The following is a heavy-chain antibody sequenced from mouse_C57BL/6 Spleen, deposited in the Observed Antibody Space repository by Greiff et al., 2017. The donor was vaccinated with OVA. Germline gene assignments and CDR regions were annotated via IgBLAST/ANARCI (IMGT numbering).Heavy chain of an antibody. CDR1: GFSLTSYG. V-gene: IGHV2-2*01. J-gene: IGHJ2*01. Sequence: VMLVESGPGLVQPSQSLSITCTVSGFSLTSYGVHWVRQSPGKGLEWLGVIWSGGSTDYNAAFISRLSISKDNSKSQVFFKMNSLQADDTAIYYCARNEGSTAGYYFDYWGQGTTLTVSS. CDR3: ARNEGSTAGYYFDY. D-gene: IGHD1-1*01. CDR2: IWSGGST.